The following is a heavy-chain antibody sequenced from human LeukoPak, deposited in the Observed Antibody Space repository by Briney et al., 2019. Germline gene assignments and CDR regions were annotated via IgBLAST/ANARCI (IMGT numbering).Heavy chain of an antibody. CDR1: GGSVSSGSYY. CDR2: INHSGST. CDR3: ARALGDY. Sequence: PSETLSLTCTVSGGSVSSGSYYWSWIRQPPGKGLEWIGEINHSGSTNYNPSLKSRVTISVDTSKNQFSLKLSSVTAADTAVYYCARALGDYWGQGTLVTVSS. J-gene: IGHJ4*02. V-gene: IGHV4-61*01. D-gene: IGHD7-27*01.